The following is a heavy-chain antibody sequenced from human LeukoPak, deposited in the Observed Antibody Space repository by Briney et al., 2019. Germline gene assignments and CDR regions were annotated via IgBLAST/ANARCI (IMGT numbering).Heavy chain of an antibody. CDR1: GYTFIVYY. Sequence: ASLKLSCKASGYTFIVYYIHWVRQAPGQGLEWMGIINPSGGSTSYAQKFQGRVTITRDTSTSTVYMELSSLRSEDTAVYYCARDADHGDYGRFVWFDPWGQETLVTVSS. D-gene: IGHD4-17*01. V-gene: IGHV1-46*01. CDR3: ARDADHGDYGRFVWFDP. J-gene: IGHJ5*02. CDR2: INPSGGST.